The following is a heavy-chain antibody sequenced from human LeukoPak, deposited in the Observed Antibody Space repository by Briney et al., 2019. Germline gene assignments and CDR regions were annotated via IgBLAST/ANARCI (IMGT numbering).Heavy chain of an antibody. CDR1: GFTFSSFA. CDR3: ARTRNTDS. CDR2: IGSGGAST. J-gene: IGHJ4*02. V-gene: IGHV3-23*01. D-gene: IGHD1-7*01. Sequence: PGVSLRLSCAASGFTFSSFAMTWVRQAPGKGLEWVSTIGSGGASTYYADSVKGRFTISRDNSKNTLYLQMNSLRAEDTAVYYCARTRNTDSWGQGTLVTVSS.